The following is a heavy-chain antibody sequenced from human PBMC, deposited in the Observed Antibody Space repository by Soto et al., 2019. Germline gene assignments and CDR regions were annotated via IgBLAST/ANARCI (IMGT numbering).Heavy chain of an antibody. V-gene: IGHV5-51*01. CDR3: ARHLNLAAAADQLGMDV. D-gene: IGHD6-25*01. CDR2: IYPGDSDT. J-gene: IGHJ6*02. CDR1: GYSFTSYW. Sequence: GESQKISCKGAGYSFTSYWSGWVRQMPGKGLEWMGIIYPGDSDTRYSPSFQGQVTISADKSISTAYLQWSSLKASDTAMYYCARHLNLAAAADQLGMDVWGQGTTVTVSS.